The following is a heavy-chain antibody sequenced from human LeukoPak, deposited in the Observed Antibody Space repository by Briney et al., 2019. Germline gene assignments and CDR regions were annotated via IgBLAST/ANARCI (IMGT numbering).Heavy chain of an antibody. D-gene: IGHD5-24*01. CDR1: GYTFTSYY. J-gene: IGHJ4*02. V-gene: IGHV1-46*01. CDR2: INPSGGST. CDR3: ARAPYRRDGYNYYGYYFDY. Sequence: ASVKVSCKASGYTFTSYYMHWVRQAPGQGLEWMGIINPSGGSTSYAQKFQGRVTITADESTSTAYMELSSLRSEDTAVYYCARAPYRRDGYNYYGYYFDYWGQGTLVTVSS.